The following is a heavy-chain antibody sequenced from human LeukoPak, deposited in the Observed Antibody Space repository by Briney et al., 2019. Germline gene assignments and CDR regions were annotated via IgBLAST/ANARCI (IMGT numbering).Heavy chain of an antibody. CDR1: GGTFSSYA. V-gene: IGHV1-69*13. D-gene: IGHD3-22*01. Sequence: SVKVSCKASGGTFSSYAISWVRQAPGQGLEWMGGIIPIFGTANYAQKFQGRVTITADESTSTAYMELSSLRSEDTAVYYCASRGDSSGYYPQSEWLDPWGQGTLVTVSS. CDR2: IIPIFGTA. J-gene: IGHJ5*02. CDR3: ASRGDSSGYYPQSEWLDP.